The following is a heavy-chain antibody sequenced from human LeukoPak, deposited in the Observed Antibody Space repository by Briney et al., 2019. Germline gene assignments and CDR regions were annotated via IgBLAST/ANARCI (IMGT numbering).Heavy chain of an antibody. D-gene: IGHD5-18*01. Sequence: GGSLRLSCAASGFTFGTYALSWVRQAPGKGLEWVSTISAGGGSTYYADSAKGRFTISRENSKNTLFLQMNSLRAEDTAVYYCAKDRGQLWFTWGQGTLVTVSS. V-gene: IGHV3-23*01. J-gene: IGHJ5*02. CDR2: ISAGGGST. CDR1: GFTFGTYA. CDR3: AKDRGQLWFT.